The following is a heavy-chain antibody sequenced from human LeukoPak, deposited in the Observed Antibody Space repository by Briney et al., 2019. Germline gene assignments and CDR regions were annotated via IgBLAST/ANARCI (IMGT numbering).Heavy chain of an antibody. D-gene: IGHD3-9*01. V-gene: IGHV1-18*01. J-gene: IGHJ3*02. Sequence: GASVKVSCKASGYTFTSYGISWVRQAPGQGLERMGWISAYNGNTNYAQKLQGRVTMTTDTSTSTAYMELRSLRSDDTAVYYCARDQGYVLRYFDWLGLGAFDIWGQGAMVTVSS. CDR3: ARDQGYVLRYFDWLGLGAFDI. CDR2: ISAYNGNT. CDR1: GYTFTSYG.